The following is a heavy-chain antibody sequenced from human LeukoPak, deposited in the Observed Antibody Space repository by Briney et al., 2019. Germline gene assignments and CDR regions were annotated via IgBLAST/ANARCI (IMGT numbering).Heavy chain of an antibody. CDR3: ARMTWGYYYYMDV. V-gene: IGHV3-7*01. CDR2: IKQDGSEK. D-gene: IGHD7-27*01. CDR1: GFSFTSYW. J-gene: IGHJ6*03. Sequence: GGSLRLSCAASGFSFTSYWLTWVRQAPGKGLEWVANIKQDGSEKYYVDSVKGRFTISRDNAKNSLYLQMNSLRAEDTAVYYCARMTWGYYYYMDVWGKGTTVTVSS.